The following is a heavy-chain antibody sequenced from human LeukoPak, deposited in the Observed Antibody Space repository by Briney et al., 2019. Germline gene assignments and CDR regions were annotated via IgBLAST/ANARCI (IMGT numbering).Heavy chain of an antibody. CDR1: GFTFSSYS. J-gene: IGHJ4*02. Sequence: KSGGSLRLSCAASGFTFSSYSMNWVRQAPGKGLEWVSSISSSSSYIYYADSVKGRFTISRDNAKNSLYLQMNSLRAEDTAVYYCARGIGAAVGTPRYFDYWGQGILVTVSS. CDR3: ARGIGAAVGTPRYFDY. D-gene: IGHD6-13*01. V-gene: IGHV3-21*01. CDR2: ISSSSSYI.